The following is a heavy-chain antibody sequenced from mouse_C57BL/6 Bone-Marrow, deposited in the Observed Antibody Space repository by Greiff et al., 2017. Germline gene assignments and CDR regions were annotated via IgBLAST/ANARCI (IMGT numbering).Heavy chain of an antibody. CDR2: IDPSDSYT. CDR1: GYTFTSYW. V-gene: IGHV1-59*01. J-gene: IGHJ2*01. Sequence: QVQLQQPGAELVRPGTSVKLSCKASGYTFTSYWMHWVKQRPGQGLEWIGVIDPSDSYTNYNQKFKGKATLTVDTSSSTAYMQLSSLTSEDSAAYYTIVSHFDYWGQGTTLTVSS. CDR3: IVSHFDY. D-gene: IGHD2-5*01.